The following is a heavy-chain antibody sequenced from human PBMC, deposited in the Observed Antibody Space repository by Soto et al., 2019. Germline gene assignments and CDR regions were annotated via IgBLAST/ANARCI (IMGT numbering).Heavy chain of an antibody. J-gene: IGHJ6*02. V-gene: IGHV3-23*01. D-gene: IGHD6-19*01. CDR2: ISGSGGST. CDR3: AKVGVAGTVYYYGMVV. CDR1: GFTFSSYA. Sequence: GGSLRLSCAASGFTFSSYAMSWVRQAPGKGLEWVSAISGSGGSTYYADSVKGRFTISRDNSKNTLYLQMNSLRAEDTAVYYCAKVGVAGTVYYYGMVVWGQGTTGTGSS.